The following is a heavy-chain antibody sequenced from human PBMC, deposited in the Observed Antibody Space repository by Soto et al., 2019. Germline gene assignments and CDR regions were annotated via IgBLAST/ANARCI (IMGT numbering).Heavy chain of an antibody. J-gene: IGHJ4*02. CDR2: ISLSGAST. V-gene: IGHV3-23*01. CDR3: AKGEPLTGVAHFDY. CDR1: VFTFSNYA. D-gene: IGHD7-27*01. Sequence: WGALRVAWVASVFTFSNYAMGWVRQAAGKGLQWVSSISLSGASTYYGDSVKGRFTLSRDNSENTLFLQMDSLRAEDTAVYYCAKGEPLTGVAHFDYWGPGTLVTVSS.